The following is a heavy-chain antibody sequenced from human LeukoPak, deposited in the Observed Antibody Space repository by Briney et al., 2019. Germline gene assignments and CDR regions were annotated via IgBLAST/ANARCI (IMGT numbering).Heavy chain of an antibody. V-gene: IGHV3-53*01. CDR1: GFTVSSNY. J-gene: IGHJ4*02. Sequence: GGSLRLSCAASGFTVSSNYMSWVRQAPGKGLEWVSVIYSGGSTYYADSVKGRFTISRDNSKNTLYLQMNSLRAEDTAVYYCARGSGSYGALPPGSPELPDYWGQGTLVTVSS. CDR2: IYSGGST. CDR3: ARGSGSYGALPPGSPELPDY. D-gene: IGHD1-26*01.